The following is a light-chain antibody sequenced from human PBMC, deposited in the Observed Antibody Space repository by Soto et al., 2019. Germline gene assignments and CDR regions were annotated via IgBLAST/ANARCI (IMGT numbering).Light chain of an antibody. V-gene: IGLV2-23*01. J-gene: IGLJ2*01. Sequence: QSVLTQPASVSGSSGQSITISCTGTSSDVGSYNLVSWHQQHPGKAPKLIIYEGDKRPSGISNRFSGSKSGNTASLTISGLQVEDEADYYCCSYAYSSTLVFGGGTKLTVL. CDR2: EGD. CDR3: CSYAYSSTLV. CDR1: SSDVGSYNL.